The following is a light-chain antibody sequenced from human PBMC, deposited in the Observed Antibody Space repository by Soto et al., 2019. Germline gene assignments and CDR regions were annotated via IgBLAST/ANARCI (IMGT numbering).Light chain of an antibody. CDR2: GAS. V-gene: IGKV3-20*01. CDR1: QSVSSSY. Sequence: DIVLTQSPGTLSLSPGERATLSCSASQSVSSSYFAWYQQKPGQAPRLLIYGASSRATGIPDKFSGSGSGTDFTLTISRLEPEDFAVYYCQHYGSSPLTFGQGTKVEIK. J-gene: IGKJ1*01. CDR3: QHYGSSPLT.